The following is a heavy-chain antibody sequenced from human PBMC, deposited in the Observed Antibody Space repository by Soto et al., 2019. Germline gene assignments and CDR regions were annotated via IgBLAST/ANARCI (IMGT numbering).Heavy chain of an antibody. D-gene: IGHD3-9*01. CDR3: ARDPRVLRHFDWGSNGGNAFDT. CDR2: IKQDGSEK. V-gene: IGHV3-7*01. J-gene: IGHJ3*02. Sequence: GGSLRLSCAASGFTFSSYWMSWVRQAPGKGLEWVANIKQDGSEKYYVDSVKGRFTISRDNAKNSLYLQMNSLRAEDTAVYYCARDPRVLRHFDWGSNGGNAFDTWDQGTMVTVSS. CDR1: GFTFSSYW.